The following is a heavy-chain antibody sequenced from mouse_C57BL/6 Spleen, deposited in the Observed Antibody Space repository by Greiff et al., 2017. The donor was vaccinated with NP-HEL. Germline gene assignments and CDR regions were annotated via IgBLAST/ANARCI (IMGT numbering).Heavy chain of an antibody. CDR1: GYTFTSYW. J-gene: IGHJ3*01. V-gene: IGHV1-69*01. CDR3: ASGGYVAY. Sequence: QVQLKQPGAELVMPGASVKLSCKASGYTFTSYWMHWVKQRPGQGLEWIGEIDPSDSYTNYNQKFKGKSTLTVDKSSSTAYMQLSSLTSEDSAVYYCASGGYVAYWGQGTLVTVSA. CDR2: IDPSDSYT. D-gene: IGHD3-1*01.